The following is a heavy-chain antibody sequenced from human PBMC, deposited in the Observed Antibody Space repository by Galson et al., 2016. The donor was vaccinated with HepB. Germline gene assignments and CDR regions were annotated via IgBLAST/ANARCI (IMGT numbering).Heavy chain of an antibody. J-gene: IGHJ5*01. CDR2: ISAYNGNT. CDR1: GYAFTAYG. CDR3: ARGGQQQIAADS. D-gene: IGHD6-13*01. Sequence: SVKVSCKASGYAFTAYGISWVRQAPGQGLEWMGWISAYNGNTNYAQKLQDRVTMTTDASTATAYMELRSLTIDDTAIYYCARGGQQQIAADSWGQGTLVTVSS. V-gene: IGHV1-18*01.